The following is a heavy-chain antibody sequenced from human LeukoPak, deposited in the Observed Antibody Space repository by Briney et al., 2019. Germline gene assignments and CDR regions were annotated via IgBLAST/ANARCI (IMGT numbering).Heavy chain of an antibody. CDR3: ARYPSRAYSSSWPYYFDY. CDR1: GFTVSSNY. Sequence: GGSLRLSCAASGFTVSSNYMSWVRQAPGKGLEWVSIIYDSGEIHYANSVKGRFTISRDNSKNTLYLQMNSLRAEDTAVYYCARYPSRAYSSSWPYYFDYWGQGTLVTVSS. CDR2: IYDSGEI. J-gene: IGHJ4*02. V-gene: IGHV3-53*01. D-gene: IGHD6-13*01.